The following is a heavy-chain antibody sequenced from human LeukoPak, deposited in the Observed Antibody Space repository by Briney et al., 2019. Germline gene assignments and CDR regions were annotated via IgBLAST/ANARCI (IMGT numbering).Heavy chain of an antibody. CDR2: ISSSSSTI. J-gene: IGHJ4*02. Sequence: GGSLRLSCAASGFIFSNYALAWVRQAPGKGLEWVSYISSSSSTIYYADSVKGRFTISRDNAKNSLYLQMNSLRAEDTAVYYCARDRKDIVVVPAAMEDVDYWGQGTLVTVSS. CDR3: ARDRKDIVVVPAAMEDVDY. V-gene: IGHV3-48*01. CDR1: GFIFSNYA. D-gene: IGHD2-2*01.